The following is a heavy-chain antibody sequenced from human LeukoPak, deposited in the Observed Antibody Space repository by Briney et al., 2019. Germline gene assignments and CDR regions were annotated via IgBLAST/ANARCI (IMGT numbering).Heavy chain of an antibody. CDR3: ARVGPWSSGSYHVNAFDI. CDR1: GGSISSYY. V-gene: IGHV4-4*07. Sequence: SETLSLTCTVSGGSISSYYWSWIRQPAGKGLEWIGRIYTSGSTNYNPSLKSRVTMSVDTSKNQFSLKLSSVTAADTAVYYCARVGPWSSGSYHVNAFDIWGQGTMVTVSS. D-gene: IGHD3-10*01. J-gene: IGHJ3*02. CDR2: IYTSGST.